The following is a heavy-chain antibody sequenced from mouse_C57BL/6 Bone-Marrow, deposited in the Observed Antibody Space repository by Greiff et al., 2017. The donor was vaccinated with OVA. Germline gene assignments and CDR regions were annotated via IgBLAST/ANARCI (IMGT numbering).Heavy chain of an antibody. V-gene: IGHV1-72*01. CDR1: GYTFTSFW. D-gene: IGHD2-4*01. J-gene: IGHJ4*01. Sequence: QVQLPQPGAELVKPGASVKLSCKASGYTFTSFWLHWVEQRPGRGLEWIGRFAPNRGGSKYNEKFKSKATLTVDKPSSTAYMQLSSLTSEDSAVYYCAREEYDFRYAMDYWGQGTSVTVSS. CDR2: FAPNRGGS. CDR3: AREEYDFRYAMDY.